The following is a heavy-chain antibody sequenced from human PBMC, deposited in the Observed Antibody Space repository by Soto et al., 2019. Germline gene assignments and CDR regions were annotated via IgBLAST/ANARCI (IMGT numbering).Heavy chain of an antibody. CDR1: GYTFTTYD. Sequence: ASVKVSCKTSGYTFTTYDINWVRQATGQGLEWMGGINPNADKTGFAQKFQGRVTMTRDTSINTVYMELNNLRSEDTAVYYCARQRRATWYYFDHWGQGTLVTVSS. J-gene: IGHJ4*02. V-gene: IGHV1-8*01. CDR2: INPNADKT. CDR3: ARQRRATWYYFDH.